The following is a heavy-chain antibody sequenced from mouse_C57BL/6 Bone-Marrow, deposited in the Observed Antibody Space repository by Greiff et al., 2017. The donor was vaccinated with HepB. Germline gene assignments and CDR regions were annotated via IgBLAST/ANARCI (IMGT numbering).Heavy chain of an antibody. Sequence: QVQLQQPGAGLVKPGASVKMSCKASGYTFTSYWITWVKQRPGQGLEWIGDIYPGSGSTNYNEKFKSKATLTVDTSSSTAYMQLSSLTSEDSAVYYCARKGLITTVRYYAMDYWGQGTSVTVSS. CDR2: IYPGSGST. J-gene: IGHJ4*01. V-gene: IGHV1-55*01. D-gene: IGHD1-1*01. CDR3: ARKGLITTVRYYAMDY. CDR1: GYTFTSYW.